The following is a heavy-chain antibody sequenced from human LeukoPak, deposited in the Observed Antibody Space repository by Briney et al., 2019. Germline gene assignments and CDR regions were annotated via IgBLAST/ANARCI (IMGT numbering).Heavy chain of an antibody. Sequence: ASVKVSCKASGYTFTSYGISWVRQAPGQGLEWMGWISAYNGNTNYAQKLQGRVTMTTDTSTSTAYMELRSLRSDDTAVYYCARDLTAVVPAATVPDYWGQGTLVTVSS. D-gene: IGHD2-2*01. J-gene: IGHJ4*02. CDR1: GYTFTSYG. CDR2: ISAYNGNT. V-gene: IGHV1-18*01. CDR3: ARDLTAVVPAATVPDY.